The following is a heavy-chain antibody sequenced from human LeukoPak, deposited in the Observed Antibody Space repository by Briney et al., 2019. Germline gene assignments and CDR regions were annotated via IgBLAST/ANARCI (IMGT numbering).Heavy chain of an antibody. CDR3: ARDLSGSGSYYYYYYMDV. D-gene: IGHD3-10*01. CDR2: TYYRSKWYN. CDR1: GDSVSSNSAA. V-gene: IGHV6-1*01. Sequence: SQTLSLTCAISGDSVSSNSAAWNWIRQSPSRGLEWLGRTYYRSKWYNDYAVSVKSRITINPDTSKNQFSLQLNSVTPEDTAVHYCARDLSGSGSYYYYYYMDVWGKGTTVTVSS. J-gene: IGHJ6*03.